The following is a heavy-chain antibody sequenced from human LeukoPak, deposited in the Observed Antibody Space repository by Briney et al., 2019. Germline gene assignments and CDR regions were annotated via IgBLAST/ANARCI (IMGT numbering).Heavy chain of an antibody. Sequence: PSETLSLTCTVSGGSISSSSYYWGWIRQPPGKGLEWIGSIYYSGSTYYNPSLKSRVTISVDTSKNQFSLKLSSVTAADTAVYYCARQGVVPLRAFDIWGQGTMVTVSS. D-gene: IGHD3-22*01. J-gene: IGHJ3*02. CDR2: IYYSGST. V-gene: IGHV4-39*01. CDR3: ARQGVVPLRAFDI. CDR1: GGSISSSSYY.